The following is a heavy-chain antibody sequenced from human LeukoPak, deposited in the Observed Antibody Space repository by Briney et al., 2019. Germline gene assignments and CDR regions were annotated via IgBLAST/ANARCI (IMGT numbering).Heavy chain of an antibody. CDR1: GFTFSSYW. J-gene: IGHJ4*02. CDR2: INPGGSSI. Sequence: GGSLRLSCAASGFTFSSYWMHWVRQVPGKGLVWVARINPGGSSITYADSVKGRFIISRDNAKNTLYQQMDSLRAEDTGVYYCARSNQADDYWGQGTLVTVSS. CDR3: ARSNQADDY. V-gene: IGHV3-74*01. D-gene: IGHD1-14*01.